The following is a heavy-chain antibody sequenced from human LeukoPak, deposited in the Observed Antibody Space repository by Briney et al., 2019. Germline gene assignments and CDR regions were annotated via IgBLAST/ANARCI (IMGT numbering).Heavy chain of an antibody. V-gene: IGHV3-23*01. CDR2: ISGSGGST. CDR1: GFTFSSYA. J-gene: IGHJ6*04. CDR3: AKVYYDFALGDLDV. D-gene: IGHD3-3*01. Sequence: GGSLRLSCAASGFTFSSYAMSWVRQAPGKGLEWVSAISGSGGSTYYADSVKGRFAISRDNSKNTLYLQMNSLRAEDTAVYYCAKVYYDFALGDLDVWGKGTTVTISS.